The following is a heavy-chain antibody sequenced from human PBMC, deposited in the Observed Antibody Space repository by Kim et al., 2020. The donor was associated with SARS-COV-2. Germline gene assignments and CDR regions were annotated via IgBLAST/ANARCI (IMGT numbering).Heavy chain of an antibody. D-gene: IGHD6-13*01. J-gene: IGHJ6*02. CDR1: GFTFDGRA. CDR2: ISWNSRSI. V-gene: IGHV3-9*01. CDR3: AKDIAGAGPGYYYYGLDV. Sequence: GGSLRLSCAASGFTFDGRAMYWVRQGPGKGLEWVSSISWNSRSIDYADSVKGRFTISRDNAKNSLYLQMNSLRVEDTALYYCAKDIAGAGPGYYYYGLDVWGQGTTVIVSS.